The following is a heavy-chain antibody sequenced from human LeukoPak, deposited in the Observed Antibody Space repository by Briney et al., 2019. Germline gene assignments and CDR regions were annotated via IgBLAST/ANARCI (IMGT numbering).Heavy chain of an antibody. CDR3: AREGSSWYWGTATRGWYFDL. Sequence: SETLSLTCAVYGGSFSGYCWSWIRQPPGKGLEWIGEINHSGSTNYNPSLKSRVTISVDTSKNQFSLKLSSATAADTAVYYCAREGSSWYWGTATRGWYFDLWGRGTLVTVSS. V-gene: IGHV4-34*01. CDR1: GGSFSGYC. CDR2: INHSGST. J-gene: IGHJ2*01. D-gene: IGHD6-13*01.